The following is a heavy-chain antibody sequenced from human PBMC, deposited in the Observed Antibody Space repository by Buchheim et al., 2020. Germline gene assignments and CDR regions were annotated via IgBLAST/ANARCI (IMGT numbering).Heavy chain of an antibody. V-gene: IGHV3-7*01. Sequence: EVQLVESGGGLVQPGGSLRLSCAASRFTFSTYWMSWVRQAPGKGLEWVANINQYGSERYYVDSVKGRFTISRDNAKNSLYLQMNSLRAEDTAVYYCAKLVRSLYYGMDVWGQGTT. CDR3: AKLVRSLYYGMDV. CDR1: RFTFSTYW. D-gene: IGHD3-10*01. CDR2: INQYGSER. J-gene: IGHJ6*02.